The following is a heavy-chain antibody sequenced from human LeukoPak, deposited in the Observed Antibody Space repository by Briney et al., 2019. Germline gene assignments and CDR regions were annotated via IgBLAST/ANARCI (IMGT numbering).Heavy chain of an antibody. J-gene: IGHJ6*02. CDR1: GFPFSSYA. D-gene: IGHD2-15*01. Sequence: GGSLRLSCSASGFPFSSYAMHWVRQAPGKGLECVSAISDSGGSTYYADSVKGRLTISRDNSKNTLHLQMSSLSAEDTAVYFCVRGYSFGPYGMDVWGQGTTVTVSS. CDR3: VRGYSFGPYGMDV. CDR2: ISDSGGST. V-gene: IGHV3-64D*09.